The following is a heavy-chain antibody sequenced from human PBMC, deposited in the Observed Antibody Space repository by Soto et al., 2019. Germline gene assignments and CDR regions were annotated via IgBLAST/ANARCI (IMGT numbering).Heavy chain of an antibody. CDR3: ARRWGSAADY. D-gene: IGHD2-15*01. V-gene: IGHV4-59*08. CDR1: GGSISSYY. Sequence: QVQLQESGPGLVKPSETLSLTCTVSGGSISSYYWSWIRQPPGKGLEWIGYIYYSGSTNYNPSLKSRVTISGDTSKNQFSLKLSSLTAADAAVYYCARRWGSAADYWGQGTLVTVSS. J-gene: IGHJ4*02. CDR2: IYYSGST.